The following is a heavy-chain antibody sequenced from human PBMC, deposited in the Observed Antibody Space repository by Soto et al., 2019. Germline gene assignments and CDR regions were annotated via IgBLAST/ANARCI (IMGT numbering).Heavy chain of an antibody. J-gene: IGHJ3*01. V-gene: IGHV3-73*02. CDR3: TRLYSGNLDV. CDR1: GFAFSGSA. Sequence: EVQLVESGGGLVQPGGSLKLSCAASGFAFSGSAIHWVRQASGKGLEWVGRIRSKGNNYATVYAASVKGRFTISRYDSKNTAYLQMNRLKTEDTAVYYCTRLYSGNLDVWGQGRMVAVPS. D-gene: IGHD1-26*01. CDR2: IRSKGNNYAT.